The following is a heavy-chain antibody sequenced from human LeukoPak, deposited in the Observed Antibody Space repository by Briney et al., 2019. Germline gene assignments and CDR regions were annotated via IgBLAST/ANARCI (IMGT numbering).Heavy chain of an antibody. V-gene: IGHV3-74*01. CDR3: LLGYCSSTSCQHDAFDI. D-gene: IGHD2-2*01. Sequence: GGSLRLSCAASGLTFSSYWMHWVRQAPGKGLVWVSRINSDGSSTSYADSVKGRFTISRDNAKNTLYLQMNSLRAEDMAVYYCLLGYCSSTSCQHDAFDIWGQGTMVTVSS. CDR2: INSDGSST. J-gene: IGHJ3*02. CDR1: GLTFSSYW.